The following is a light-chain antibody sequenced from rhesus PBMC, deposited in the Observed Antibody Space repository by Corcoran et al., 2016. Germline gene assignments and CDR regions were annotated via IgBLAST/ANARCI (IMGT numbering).Light chain of an antibody. CDR2: YAN. J-gene: IGKJ1*01. Sequence: DIQMSQSPSSLSASVGDRVTITCRASQGISSYLNWYQQKPGKAPKLLIYYANSLASGVPSRFSGSGCGTEFTLTLSSLQPEDFATYYYQQGISNPWTFGQGTKVEIK. CDR3: QQGISNPWT. CDR1: QGISSY. V-gene: IGKV1-32*02.